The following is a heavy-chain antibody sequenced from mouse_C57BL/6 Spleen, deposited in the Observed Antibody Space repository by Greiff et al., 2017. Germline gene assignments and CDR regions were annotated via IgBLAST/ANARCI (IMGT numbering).Heavy chain of an antibody. D-gene: IGHD2-5*01. V-gene: IGHV1-82*01. J-gene: IGHJ3*01. Sequence: VQLQQSGPELVKPGASVKISCKASGYAFSSSWMNWVKQRPGKGLEWIGRIYPGDGDTNYNGKFKGKATLTADKSSSTAYMQLSSLTSEDSAVYFCASSNFPWLAYWGQGTLVTVSA. CDR2: IYPGDGDT. CDR3: ASSNFPWLAY. CDR1: GYAFSSSW.